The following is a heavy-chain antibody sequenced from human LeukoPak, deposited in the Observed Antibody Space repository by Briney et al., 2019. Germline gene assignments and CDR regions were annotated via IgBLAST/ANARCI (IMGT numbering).Heavy chain of an antibody. CDR2: LSGSGGST. Sequence: PGGSLRLSCAASGFTFSDYYMSWIRQAPGKGLEWVSGLSGSGGSTHYADSVKGRFTISRDNSKNTLYLQMNSLRAEDTAVYYCAKAGGYSGFGDYWGQGTLVTVSS. CDR3: AKAGGYSGFGDY. V-gene: IGHV3-23*01. J-gene: IGHJ4*02. CDR1: GFTFSDYY. D-gene: IGHD5-12*01.